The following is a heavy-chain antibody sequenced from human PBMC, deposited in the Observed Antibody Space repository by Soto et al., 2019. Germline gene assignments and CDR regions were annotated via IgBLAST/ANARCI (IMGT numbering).Heavy chain of an antibody. CDR2: ISSSSSYI. CDR1: GFTFSSYS. V-gene: IGHV3-21*01. J-gene: IGHJ5*02. CDR3: ARDRGDRTSQGGWFDP. Sequence: GGSLRLSCAASGFTFSSYSMNWVRQAPWKGLEWVSSISSSSSYIYYADSVKGRFTISRDNAKNSLYLQMNSLRAEDTAVYYCARDRGDRTSQGGWFDPWGQGTLVTVSS. D-gene: IGHD3-10*01.